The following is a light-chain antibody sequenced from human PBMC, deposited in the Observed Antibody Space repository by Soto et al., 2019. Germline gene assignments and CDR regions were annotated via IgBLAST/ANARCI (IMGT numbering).Light chain of an antibody. CDR1: QSVSSTY. CDR2: AAS. CDR3: QQDDSSPYT. Sequence: EIVLTQSPGTLSLSPGERATLSCRASQSVSSTYFAWYQQKPGQAPRLLIYAASSRETGIPDTFSGSGSGTDFTLTISRLEPEDFAVYYCQQDDSSPYTFGQGTKLEIK. V-gene: IGKV3-20*01. J-gene: IGKJ2*01.